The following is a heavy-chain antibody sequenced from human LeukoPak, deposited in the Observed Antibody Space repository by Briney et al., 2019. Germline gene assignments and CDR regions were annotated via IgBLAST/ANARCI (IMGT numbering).Heavy chain of an antibody. CDR1: GYTFTSYG. Sequence: ASVKVSCKASGYTFTSYGISWVRQAPGQGLEWMGWISAYNGNTNYAQKFQGRVTMTRNTSISTAYMELSSLRSEDTAVYYCARGPYASSWYQLYWGQGTLVTVSS. J-gene: IGHJ4*02. V-gene: IGHV1-18*01. CDR2: ISAYNGNT. D-gene: IGHD6-13*01. CDR3: ARGPYASSWYQLY.